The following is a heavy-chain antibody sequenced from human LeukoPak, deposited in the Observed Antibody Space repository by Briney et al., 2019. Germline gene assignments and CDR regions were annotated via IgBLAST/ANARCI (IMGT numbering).Heavy chain of an antibody. Sequence: ASVKVSCKASGYTFTSYGISWVRQAPGQGLERMGWISAYNGNTNYAQKLQGRVTMTTDTSTSTAYMELRSLRSDDTAVYYCARRMYNWNYWDYWGQGTLVTVSS. D-gene: IGHD1-20*01. J-gene: IGHJ4*02. CDR3: ARRMYNWNYWDY. CDR1: GYTFTSYG. CDR2: ISAYNGNT. V-gene: IGHV1-18*01.